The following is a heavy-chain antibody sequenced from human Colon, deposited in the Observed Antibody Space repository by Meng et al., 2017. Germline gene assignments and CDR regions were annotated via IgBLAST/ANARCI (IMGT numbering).Heavy chain of an antibody. V-gene: IGHV1-8*01. CDR1: GYTFTTYD. CDR2: MNPDSGDT. CDR3: ARGGYYYDSSGFRAALDY. D-gene: IGHD3-22*01. Sequence: QVQLVKAGAERKKPGAYVTVLFKASGYTFTTYDINVVRQAAGQGLEWMGWMNPDSGDTGYAQKFQGRLTMTRDTSISAAYMELTSLRSEDTAVYYCARGGYYYDSSGFRAALDYWGQGALVTVSS. J-gene: IGHJ4*02.